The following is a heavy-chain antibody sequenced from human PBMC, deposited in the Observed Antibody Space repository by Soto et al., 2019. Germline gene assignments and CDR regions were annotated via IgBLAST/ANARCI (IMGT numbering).Heavy chain of an antibody. V-gene: IGHV1-3*01. D-gene: IGHD2-2*02. J-gene: IGHJ6*02. Sequence: ASVKVSCKASGYAFTSYAMHWVRQAPGQRLEWMGWINAGNGNTKYSQKFQGRVTITRDTSASTAYMELSSLRSEDTAVYYCARDGCSSTSCYTYYYYGMDVWGQGTTVTVS. CDR2: INAGNGNT. CDR3: ARDGCSSTSCYTYYYYGMDV. CDR1: GYAFTSYA.